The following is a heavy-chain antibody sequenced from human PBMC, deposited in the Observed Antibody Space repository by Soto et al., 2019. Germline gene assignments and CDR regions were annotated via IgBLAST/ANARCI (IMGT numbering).Heavy chain of an antibody. CDR1: GGTFSSLA. J-gene: IGHJ4*02. V-gene: IGHV1-69*06. Sequence: QVQLVQSGAEVKKPGSTVKVSCNASGGTFSSLAISWVRQSPGQGLEWMGGLAPGFGTANYAHKFQDRVTITADKSTSTSYMELSSRRSQDTAVYYFARSPGVLDYWGQGTLVTVSS. CDR2: LAPGFGTA. D-gene: IGHD3-10*01. CDR3: ARSPGVLDY.